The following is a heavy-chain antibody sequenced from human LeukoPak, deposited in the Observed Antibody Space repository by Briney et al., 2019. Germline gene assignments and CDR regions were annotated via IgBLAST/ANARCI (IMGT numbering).Heavy chain of an antibody. Sequence: SETLSLTCAVSGYSISSGYYWGWIRQPPGKGLEWIGSIYHSGSTCYNPSLKSRVTISVDTSKNQFSLKLSSVTAADTAVYYCARTVDTAMVKYYMDVWGKGTTVTVSS. V-gene: IGHV4-38-2*01. J-gene: IGHJ6*03. D-gene: IGHD5-18*01. CDR1: GYSISSGYY. CDR2: IYHSGST. CDR3: ARTVDTAMVKYYMDV.